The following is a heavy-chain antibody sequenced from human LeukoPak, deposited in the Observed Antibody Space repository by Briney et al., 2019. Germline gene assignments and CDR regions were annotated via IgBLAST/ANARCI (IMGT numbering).Heavy chain of an antibody. CDR2: IYYSGST. D-gene: IGHD2-21*02. Sequence: PSQTLSLTCTVSGGSISSGGYYWSWIRQHPGKGLEWIGYIYYSGSTYYNPSLKSRVTISVDTSKNQFSLKLSSVTAADTAVYYCAREVVVTAYFDYWGRGTLVTVSS. CDR1: GGSISSGGYY. CDR3: AREVVVTAYFDY. V-gene: IGHV4-31*03. J-gene: IGHJ4*02.